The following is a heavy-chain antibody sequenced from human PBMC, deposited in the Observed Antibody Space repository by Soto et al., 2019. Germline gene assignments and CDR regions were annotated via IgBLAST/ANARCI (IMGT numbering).Heavy chain of an antibody. J-gene: IGHJ5*02. CDR1: GYTFTSYG. CDR2: ISAYNGNT. V-gene: IGHV1-18*01. Sequence: ASVKVSCKASGYTFTSYGISWVRQAPGQGLEWMGWISAYNGNTNYAQKLQGRVTMTTDTSTSTAYMELRSLRSDVTAVYYCARDGAYSSGWYFSSSSDKWFDPWGQGTLVTVSS. CDR3: ARDGAYSSGWYFSSSSDKWFDP. D-gene: IGHD6-19*01.